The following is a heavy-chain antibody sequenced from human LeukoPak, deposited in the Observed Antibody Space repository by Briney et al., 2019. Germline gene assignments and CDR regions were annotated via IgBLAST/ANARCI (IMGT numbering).Heavy chain of an antibody. CDR2: INPNSGGT. V-gene: IGHV1-2*02. CDR1: GYTFTGYY. J-gene: IGHJ3*02. D-gene: IGHD3-22*01. CDR3: ARADDSSGYYYVRAFDI. Sequence: ASVKVSCKASGYTFTGYYMHWVRQAPGQGLEWMGWINPNSGGTNYAQKFQGRVTMTRDTSISTAYMELSRLRSDDTAVYYCARADDSSGYYYVRAFDIWGQGTMVTVFS.